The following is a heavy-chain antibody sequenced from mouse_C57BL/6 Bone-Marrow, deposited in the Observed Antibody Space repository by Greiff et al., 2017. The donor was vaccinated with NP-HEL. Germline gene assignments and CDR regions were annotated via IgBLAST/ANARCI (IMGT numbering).Heavy chain of an antibody. V-gene: IGHV5-9-1*02. CDR3: TRDGNYYDYDSWFAY. J-gene: IGHJ3*01. Sequence: EVMLVESGEGLVKPGGSLKLSCAASGFTFSSYAMSWVRQTPEKRLEWVAYISSGGDYIYYADTVKGRFTISRDNARNTLYLQMSSLKSEDTAMYYCTRDGNYYDYDSWFAYWGQGTLVTVSA. CDR1: GFTFSSYA. CDR2: ISSGGDYI. D-gene: IGHD2-4*01.